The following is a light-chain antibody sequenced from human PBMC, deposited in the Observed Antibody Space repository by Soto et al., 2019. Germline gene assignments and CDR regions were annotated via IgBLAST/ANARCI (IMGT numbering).Light chain of an antibody. Sequence: QSVLTQPPSVSATPGQRVSISCSGSRSNIGINDVYWYHQLPGTAPKLLIYANNQRPSGIPDRFSGSKSGTSASLAINGLQSGDEAHYYCAAWDGSLSGVVFGGGTKLTVL. CDR3: AAWDGSLSGVV. CDR1: RSNIGIND. V-gene: IGLV1-47*02. CDR2: ANN. J-gene: IGLJ2*01.